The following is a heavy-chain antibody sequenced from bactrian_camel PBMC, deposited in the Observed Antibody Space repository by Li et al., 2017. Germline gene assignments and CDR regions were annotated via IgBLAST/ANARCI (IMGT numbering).Heavy chain of an antibody. CDR2: IDSDGRT. CDR3: AGDRSYGAWYMESQYKY. V-gene: IGHV3S53*01. J-gene: IGHJ4*01. CDR1: GFSYSRYC. Sequence: HVQLVESGGGSVQVGGSLRLSCVDSGFSYSRYCMGWFRQAPGKEREAVVIIDSDGRTSFAESVKGRFTISRESGKNTVHLQMNNLMPEDSGVYYCAGDRSYGAWYMESQYKYWGRGTQVTVS. D-gene: IGHD6*01.